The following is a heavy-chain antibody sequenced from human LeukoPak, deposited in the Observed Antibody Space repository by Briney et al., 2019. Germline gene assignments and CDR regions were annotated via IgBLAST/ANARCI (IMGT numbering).Heavy chain of an antibody. Sequence: GGSLRLSCAASGFTFSSYWMSWVRQAPGKGLEWVANIKQDGSEKYYVDSVRGRFTISRDNSKNTLYLQMNSLRAEDTAVYYCAGTYYYDKGAFDIWGQGTMVTVSS. D-gene: IGHD3-22*01. J-gene: IGHJ3*02. V-gene: IGHV3-7*03. CDR3: AGTYYYDKGAFDI. CDR1: GFTFSSYW. CDR2: IKQDGSEK.